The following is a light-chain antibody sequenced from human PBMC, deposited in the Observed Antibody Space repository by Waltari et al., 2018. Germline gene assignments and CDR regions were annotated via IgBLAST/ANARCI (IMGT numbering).Light chain of an antibody. CDR2: RNN. CDR1: RSNTGSNY. CDR3: AAWDDSLSGRV. J-gene: IGLJ3*02. Sequence: QSVLTQPPSASGTPGQRVTISCSGSRSNTGSNYVSWYQQLPGTAPKLLIYRNNQRPSGVPDRFSGSKSGTSASLAISGLRSEDEADYYCAAWDDSLSGRVFGGGTKVTVL. V-gene: IGLV1-47*01.